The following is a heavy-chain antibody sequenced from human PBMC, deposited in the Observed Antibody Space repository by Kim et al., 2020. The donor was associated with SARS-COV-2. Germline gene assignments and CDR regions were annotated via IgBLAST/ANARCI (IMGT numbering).Heavy chain of an antibody. D-gene: IGHD3-3*01. J-gene: IGHJ6*02. Sequence: GGSLRLSCAASGFTFSSYGMHWVRQAPGKGLEWVAVISYDGSNKYYADSVKGRFTISRDNSKNTLYLQMNSLRAEDTAVNYCAKDLRGITIFGVPYGYYGMDVWGQGTTVTVSS. CDR3: AKDLRGITIFGVPYGYYGMDV. CDR2: ISYDGSNK. CDR1: GFTFSSYG. V-gene: IGHV3-30*18.